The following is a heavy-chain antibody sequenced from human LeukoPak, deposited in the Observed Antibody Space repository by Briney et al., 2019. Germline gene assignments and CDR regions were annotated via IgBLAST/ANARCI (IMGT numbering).Heavy chain of an antibody. Sequence: ASGFTFINYGMHWVRQAPGKGLEWVAFIRYDGSNKYYADSVKGRFTISRDNSKNTLYLQMNSLRAEDTAVYYCAKEAYDSSGYLTFHFDYWGQGTLVTVSS. V-gene: IGHV3-30*02. CDR3: AKEAYDSSGYLTFHFDY. D-gene: IGHD3-22*01. CDR2: IRYDGSNK. J-gene: IGHJ4*02. CDR1: GFTFINYG.